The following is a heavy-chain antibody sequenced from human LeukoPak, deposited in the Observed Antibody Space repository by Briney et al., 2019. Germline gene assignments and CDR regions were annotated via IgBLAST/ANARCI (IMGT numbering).Heavy chain of an antibody. CDR1: GYSFTIYW. V-gene: IGHV5-51*01. J-gene: IGHJ5*02. CDR2: IYPGDSDT. D-gene: IGHD6-13*01. CDR3: ARRSPSSSRIDP. Sequence: GESLKISCDGSGYSFTIYWIAWVRQMPGKGLEWMGIIYPGDSDTRYSPSFQGQVTISADKSISTAYLQWSSLKASDTAMYYCARRSPSSSRIDPWGQGTLVTVSS.